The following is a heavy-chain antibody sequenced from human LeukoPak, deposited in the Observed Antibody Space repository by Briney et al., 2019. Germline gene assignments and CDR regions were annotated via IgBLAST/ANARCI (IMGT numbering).Heavy chain of an antibody. J-gene: IGHJ5*02. V-gene: IGHV4-59*01. CDR2: IYYSGST. D-gene: IGHD3-22*01. CDR3: AREDSFSSEYYYDSTGGIPNWFDP. CDR1: GGSISSYY. Sequence: PSETLSLTCTVSGGSISSYYWSWIRQPPGKGLEWIGYIYYSGSTNYNPSLKSRVTISVDTSKNQFSLKLSSVTAADTAVYYCAREDSFSSEYYYDSTGGIPNWFDPWGQGTLVTVSS.